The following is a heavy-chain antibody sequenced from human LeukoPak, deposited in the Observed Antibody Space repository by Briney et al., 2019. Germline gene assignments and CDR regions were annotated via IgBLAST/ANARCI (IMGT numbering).Heavy chain of an antibody. CDR2: IWYDGSNK. CDR1: GFTFSSYG. D-gene: IGHD6-13*01. J-gene: IGHJ4*02. CDR3: ARDIAAAGYFDY. Sequence: GGSLRLSCAASGFTFSSYGMHWVRQAPGKGLEGVAVIWYDGSNKYYADSVKGRFTISRDNSKNTLYLQMNSLRAEDTAVYYCARDIAAAGYFDYWGQGTLVTVSS. V-gene: IGHV3-33*01.